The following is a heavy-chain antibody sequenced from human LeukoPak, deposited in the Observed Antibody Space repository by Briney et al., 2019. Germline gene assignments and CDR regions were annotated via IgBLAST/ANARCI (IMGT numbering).Heavy chain of an antibody. J-gene: IGHJ6*03. CDR1: GFTFNSYS. Sequence: GGSLRLSCAASGFTFNSYSMNWVRQAPGKGLEWVSSISGSNSYIYYADSMKGRFTISRDNAKNSLYLQMNSLRAGDTAVYYCARAQYSYGYGDDYYYYMDVWGKGTTVTISS. CDR2: ISGSNSYI. D-gene: IGHD5-18*01. CDR3: ARAQYSYGYGDDYYYYMDV. V-gene: IGHV3-21*01.